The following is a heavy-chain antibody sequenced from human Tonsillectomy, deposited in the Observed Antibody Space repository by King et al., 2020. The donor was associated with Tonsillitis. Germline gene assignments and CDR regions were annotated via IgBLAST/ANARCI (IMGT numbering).Heavy chain of an antibody. CDR3: AHRDQWELTVDY. J-gene: IGHJ4*02. D-gene: IGHD1-26*01. Sequence: TLKESGPTLVKPTQTLTLTCTFSGFSLTTYGVGLGWLRHSPGKPLECLALLFWDYEKRYSPSLKSRLTITKDPSKNQVVLTMTNMDPVDTGTYYCAHRDQWELTVDYWGQGTLVTVAA. V-gene: IGHV2-5*02. CDR2: LFWDYEK. CDR1: GFSLTTYGVG.